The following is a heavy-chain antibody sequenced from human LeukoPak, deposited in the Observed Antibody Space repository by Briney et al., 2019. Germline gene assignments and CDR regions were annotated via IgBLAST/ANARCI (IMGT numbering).Heavy chain of an antibody. V-gene: IGHV3-48*01. J-gene: IGHJ4*02. CDR2: ISSTSNTI. D-gene: IGHD6-6*01. Sequence: PGGSLRLSCATSGFTFSDYAMNWVRQAPGKGLEWVSYISSTSNTIYYADSVKGRFTISRDNAKNSLYLQMNGLRAEDTAVYYCSRFSSVAAQYWGQGTLVTVSS. CDR1: GFTFSDYA. CDR3: SRFSSVAAQY.